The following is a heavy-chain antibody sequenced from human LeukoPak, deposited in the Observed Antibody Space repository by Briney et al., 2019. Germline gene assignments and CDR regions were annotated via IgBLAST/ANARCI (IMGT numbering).Heavy chain of an antibody. CDR2: IRNKANSGTT. CDR3: ARSYGDMTYFDY. CDR1: GFTFSGHY. Sequence: GGSLRLSYAASGFTFSGHYMDWVRQAPGKGLEWVGRIRNKANSGTTVYAASVKGRFTISRDDSNNSLYLQLNSLKTEDSAVYYCARSYGDMTYFDYWGQGTLVTVSS. V-gene: IGHV3-72*01. J-gene: IGHJ4*02. D-gene: IGHD4-17*01.